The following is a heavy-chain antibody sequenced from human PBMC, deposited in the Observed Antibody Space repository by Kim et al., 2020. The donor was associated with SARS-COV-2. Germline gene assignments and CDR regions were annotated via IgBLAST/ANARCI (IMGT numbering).Heavy chain of an antibody. CDR1: GYIFGNYD. D-gene: IGHD3-16*01. CDR3: ARGRSPFARVFDY. V-gene: IGHV1-8*01. Sequence: ASVKVSCKTSGYIFGNYDVNWVRQAPGQGLEWVGWVNPNSGNTHYAEKFQGRVTMTRSSSIKTAYMELSGLRSDDMAIYYCARGRSPFARVFDYCGQGT. J-gene: IGHJ4*02. CDR2: VNPNSGNT.